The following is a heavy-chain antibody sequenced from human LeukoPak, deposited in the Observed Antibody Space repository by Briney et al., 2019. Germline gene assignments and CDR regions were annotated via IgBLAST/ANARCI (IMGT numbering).Heavy chain of an antibody. D-gene: IGHD6-19*01. J-gene: IGHJ1*01. CDR3: AKDSSGRGRYFQH. CDR2: IRYDGSNK. V-gene: IGHV3-30*02. Sequence: GGPLRLSCAASGFTFSRYRMHWVRQAPGKGLEWVAFIRYDGSNKYYADSVKGRFTISRDNSKNTLYLQMNSLRAEDTAVYYCAKDSSGRGRYFQHWGQGTLVTVSS. CDR1: GFTFSRYR.